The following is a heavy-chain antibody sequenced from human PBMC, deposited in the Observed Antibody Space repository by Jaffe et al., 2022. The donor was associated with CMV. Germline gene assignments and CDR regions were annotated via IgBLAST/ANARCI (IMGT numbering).Heavy chain of an antibody. CDR1: GFSLSTSGMC. J-gene: IGHJ6*03. D-gene: IGHD3-22*01. CDR2: IDWDDDK. Sequence: QVTLRESGPALVKPTQTLTLTCTFSGFSLSTSGMCVSWIRQPPGKALEWLARIDWDDDKYYSTSLKTRLTISKDTSKNQVVLTMTNMDPVDTATYYCARILSDYYDSRRIYYYMDVWGKGTTVTVSS. CDR3: ARILSDYYDSRRIYYYMDV. V-gene: IGHV2-70*15.